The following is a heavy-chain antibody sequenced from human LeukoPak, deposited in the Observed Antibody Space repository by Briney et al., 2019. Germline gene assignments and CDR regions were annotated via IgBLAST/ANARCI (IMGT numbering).Heavy chain of an antibody. D-gene: IGHD6-13*01. Sequence: SETLSLTCTVSGGSISSRSYYWGWIRQPAEKGLEWIGRIYSSGSTYYNPSLKSRVTMSVDTSKNQFSLKLSSVTAADTAVYYCARDRSSSLDYYYYYYMDVWGKGTTVTISS. J-gene: IGHJ6*03. CDR1: GGSISSRSYY. CDR3: ARDRSSSLDYYYYYYMDV. V-gene: IGHV4-39*07. CDR2: IYSSGST.